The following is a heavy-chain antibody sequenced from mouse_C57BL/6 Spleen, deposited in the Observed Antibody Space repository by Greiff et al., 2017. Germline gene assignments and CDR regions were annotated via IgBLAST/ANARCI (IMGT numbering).Heavy chain of an antibody. Sequence: EVQLQQSGAELVRPGASVKLSCTASGFNIKDDYMHWVKQRPEQGLEWIGWIDPENGDTEYASKFQGKATITADTSSNTAYLQLSSLTSEDTADYYCTTGGDNYWFAYWGQGTLVTVSA. V-gene: IGHV14-4*01. J-gene: IGHJ3*01. CDR3: TTGGDNYWFAY. D-gene: IGHD1-3*01. CDR2: IDPENGDT. CDR1: GFNIKDDY.